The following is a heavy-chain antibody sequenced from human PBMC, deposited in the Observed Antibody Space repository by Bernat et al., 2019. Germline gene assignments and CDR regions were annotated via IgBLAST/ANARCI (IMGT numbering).Heavy chain of an antibody. J-gene: IGHJ2*01. V-gene: IGHV4-34*01. Sequence: QVQLQQWGAGLSKPSETLSLTCAVYGGSFSGYYWSWIRQPPGKGLEWIGEINHSGSTNYNPSLKSRVTISVDTSKNQFSLKLSSVTAADTAVYYCARGGCSTSWYFDLWGRGTLVTVSS. CDR1: GGSFSGYY. CDR3: ARGGCSTSWYFDL. D-gene: IGHD2-2*01. CDR2: INHSGST.